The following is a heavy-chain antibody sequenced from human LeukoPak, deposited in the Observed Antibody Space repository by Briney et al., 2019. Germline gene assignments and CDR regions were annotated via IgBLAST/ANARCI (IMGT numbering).Heavy chain of an antibody. CDR2: ISSSSSTI. Sequence: GGSLRLSCAASGFTFSSYSMNWVRQAPGKGLEWVSYISSSSSTIYYADSVKGRFTISRDNAKNSLYLQMNSLRAEDTAVYYCARDLKPPYFDYWGQGTLVTVSS. J-gene: IGHJ4*02. V-gene: IGHV3-48*01. CDR1: GFTFSSYS. CDR3: ARDLKPPYFDY.